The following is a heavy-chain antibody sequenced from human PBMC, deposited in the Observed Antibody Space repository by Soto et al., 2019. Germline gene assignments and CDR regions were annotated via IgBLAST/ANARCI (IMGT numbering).Heavy chain of an antibody. D-gene: IGHD1-26*01. CDR2: ISYDGSHA. Sequence: QVQLVDSGGGVVQPGRSLRLSCAASGFTFTTYGMHWVRRAPGKGLEWVAVISYDGSHAYYADSVKGRFTISRDNSKNTLYLQINSLRAEDTAVYYCAKERTYSVASGFDYWGRGTLVTVS. CDR1: GFTFTTYG. V-gene: IGHV3-30*18. J-gene: IGHJ4*02. CDR3: AKERTYSVASGFDY.